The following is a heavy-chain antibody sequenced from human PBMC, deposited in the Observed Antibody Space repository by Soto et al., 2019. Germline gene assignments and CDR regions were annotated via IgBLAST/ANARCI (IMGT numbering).Heavy chain of an antibody. J-gene: IGHJ6*02. CDR3: ARTSYDFWSGYYDPYGMDV. CDR2: IGTAGDT. CDR1: GFTFSSYD. Sequence: GGSLRLSCAASGFTFSSYDMHWVRQATGKGLEWVSAIGTAGDTYYPGSVKGRFTISRENAKNSLYLQMNSLRAGDTAVYYCARTSYDFWSGYYDPYGMDVWGQGTTVTVSS. V-gene: IGHV3-13*01. D-gene: IGHD3-3*01.